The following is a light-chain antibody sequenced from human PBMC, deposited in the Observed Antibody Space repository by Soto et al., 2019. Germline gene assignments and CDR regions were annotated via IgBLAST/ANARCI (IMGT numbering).Light chain of an antibody. CDR3: SSYTGSSTPYV. J-gene: IGLJ1*01. Sequence: QSALTQPASVSGSPGQSITISCTGTSSDVGGYNYVSWYQQLPGKAPKLMIYEVSNQPSGVSNRFSGSKSGNTASLTISGLQAEDEADYYCSSYTGSSTPYVFGTGTKVTVL. CDR1: SSDVGGYNY. CDR2: EVS. V-gene: IGLV2-14*01.